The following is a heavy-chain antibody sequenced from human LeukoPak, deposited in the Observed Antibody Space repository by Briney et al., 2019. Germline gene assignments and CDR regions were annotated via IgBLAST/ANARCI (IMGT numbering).Heavy chain of an antibody. Sequence: RAGGSLRLSCAVSGFTFSSYEMNWVRQAPGKGLEWVSYITSRGSSTHYADSVKGRFTISRDNAKNSLYLRMNSLRAEDTAVHYCARDLGGYDFGYWGQGTLVTVSS. CDR1: GFTFSSYE. J-gene: IGHJ4*02. CDR2: ITSRGSST. D-gene: IGHD5-12*01. V-gene: IGHV3-48*03. CDR3: ARDLGGYDFGY.